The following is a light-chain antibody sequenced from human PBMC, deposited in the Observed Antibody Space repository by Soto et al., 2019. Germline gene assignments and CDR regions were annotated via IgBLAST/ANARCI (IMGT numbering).Light chain of an antibody. J-gene: IGLJ2*01. V-gene: IGLV3-21*01. Sequence: SYELTQPPSVSVAPGKTARITCGGNNIGSKSVHWYQQKPGQAPVLVIYYDSDRPSGIPERFSGSNSGNTATLTISRVEAGDEADYYCQVWDSSDHPHVVFGGGTKLTVL. CDR3: QVWDSSDHPHVV. CDR2: YDS. CDR1: NIGSKS.